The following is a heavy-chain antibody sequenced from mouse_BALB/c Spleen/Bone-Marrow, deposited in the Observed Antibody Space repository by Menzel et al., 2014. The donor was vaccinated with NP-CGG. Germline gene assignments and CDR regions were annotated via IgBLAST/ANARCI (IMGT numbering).Heavy chain of an antibody. J-gene: IGHJ4*01. V-gene: IGHV1-63*01. CDR1: GYAFTNYW. D-gene: IGHD1-2*01. CDR2: IYPGSGNT. Sequence: VQLQQSGAELVRPGTSVKISCKASGYAFTNYWLDWVKQSPGHGLEWLGDIYPGSGNTYFNETFKGKAILTADKSSSTAYMQLSSLTSEDSAVNFCARPQFISGRYYAMDYWGQGTSVTVSS. CDR3: ARPQFISGRYYAMDY.